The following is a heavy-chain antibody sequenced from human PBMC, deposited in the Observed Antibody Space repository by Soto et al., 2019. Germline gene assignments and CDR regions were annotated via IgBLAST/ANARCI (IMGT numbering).Heavy chain of an antibody. Sequence: EVHLVESGGGLVQPGGSLRLSCAASGFTFTSSWMHWVRQAPGMGLEWVANIKQDGSEVFYVDSVKGRFTISRDNAKNSFYLQMDSLRVEDTAIYYCVKNLGSPGDYWGQGTLVTVSS. D-gene: IGHD2-15*01. V-gene: IGHV3-7*03. CDR3: VKNLGSPGDY. CDR2: IKQDGSEV. CDR1: GFTFTSSW. J-gene: IGHJ4*02.